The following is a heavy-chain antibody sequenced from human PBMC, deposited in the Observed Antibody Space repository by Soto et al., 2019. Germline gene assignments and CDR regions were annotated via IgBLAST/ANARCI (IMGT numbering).Heavy chain of an antibody. J-gene: IGHJ4*02. CDR3: NNEEVYYYDSSGYPDY. CDR2: IKSKTDGGTT. Sequence: PGVSLRLSCAASGFTFSNAWMSWVRQSPGKGLEWVGRIKSKTDGGTTDYAAPVKGRFTISRDDSKNTLYLQMNSLKTEDKAVYYCNNEEVYYYDSSGYPDYWGQGTLVTVSS. D-gene: IGHD3-22*01. CDR1: GFTFSNAW. V-gene: IGHV3-15*01.